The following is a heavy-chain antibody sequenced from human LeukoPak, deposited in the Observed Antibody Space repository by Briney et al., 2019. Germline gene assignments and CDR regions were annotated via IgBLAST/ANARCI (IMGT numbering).Heavy chain of an antibody. Sequence: GGSLRLSCAASGSTFNSYAIHWVRQAPGKGLEWVAVISYDGSNKYYADSVKGRFTISRDNSKNTLYLQMNSLRTDDTAVYYCARISGGWDFDYWGQGTLVTVSS. J-gene: IGHJ4*02. CDR3: ARISGGWDFDY. CDR2: ISYDGSNK. CDR1: GSTFNSYA. D-gene: IGHD6-19*01. V-gene: IGHV3-30-3*01.